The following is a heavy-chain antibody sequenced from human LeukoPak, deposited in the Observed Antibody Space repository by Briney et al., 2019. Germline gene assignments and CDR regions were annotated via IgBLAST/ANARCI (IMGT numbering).Heavy chain of an antibody. J-gene: IGHJ4*02. D-gene: IGHD1-26*01. V-gene: IGHV4-61*02. CDR2: IYTSGST. CDR3: ARGPSGSYSSDAWFDY. Sequence: SETLSLTCTVSGGSISSGRNYWSWIRQPAGQGLGWVGRIYTSGSTNYNPSLKSRVTISVATSKNQFSLKLSSVTAADTAVYYCARGPSGSYSSDAWFDYWGQRTLVTVCS. CDR1: GGSISSGRNY.